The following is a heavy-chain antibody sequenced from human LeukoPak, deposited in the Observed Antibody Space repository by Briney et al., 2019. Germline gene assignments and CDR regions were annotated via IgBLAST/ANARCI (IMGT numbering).Heavy chain of an antibody. D-gene: IGHD3-10*01. CDR3: AKVYYGSGSYDNFDY. J-gene: IGHJ4*02. CDR1: GFTFSSYG. V-gene: IGHV3-30*02. CDR2: IRYDGSNK. Sequence: GGSLRLSCAASGFTFSSYGMHWVRQTPGKGLEWVAFIRYDGSNKYYADSVKGRFTISRDNSKNTLYLQMNSLRAEDTAVYYCAKVYYGSGSYDNFDYWGQRTLVTVSS.